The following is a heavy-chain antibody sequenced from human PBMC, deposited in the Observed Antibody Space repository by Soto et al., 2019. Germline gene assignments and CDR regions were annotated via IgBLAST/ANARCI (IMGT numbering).Heavy chain of an antibody. CDR2: IYYSGST. J-gene: IGHJ4*02. Sequence: SETLSLTCAVYGGSFTGYYWTWIRQTPGKGLEWIGTIYYSGSTYYSPSLKSRVIISVDTSKDQISLKLTSVTAADAAVYYCATFRGITTATTERYFDYWGQGILVTVSS. D-gene: IGHD4-17*01. V-gene: IGHV4-34*01. CDR3: ATFRGITTATTERYFDY. CDR1: GGSFTGYY.